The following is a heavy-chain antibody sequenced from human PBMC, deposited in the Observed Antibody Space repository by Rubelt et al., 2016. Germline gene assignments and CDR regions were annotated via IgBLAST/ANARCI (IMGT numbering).Heavy chain of an antibody. Sequence: GSGGGLVQPGGSLRLSCAASGFTFTTHGMSWVRQAPGKGLEWVSTISGGGGSAYYADSVKGRFTISRDNSKNTLYLRMNSLRAEDTAVYYCAKDSTAYCVGGSCLFDYWGQGTLVTVSS. CDR2: ISGGGGSA. J-gene: IGHJ4*02. D-gene: IGHD2-15*01. CDR1: GFTFTTHG. CDR3: AKDSTAYCVGGSCLFDY. V-gene: IGHV3-23*01.